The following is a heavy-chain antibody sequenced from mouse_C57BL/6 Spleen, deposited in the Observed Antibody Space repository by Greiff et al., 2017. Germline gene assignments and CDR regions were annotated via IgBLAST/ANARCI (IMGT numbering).Heavy chain of an antibody. V-gene: IGHV1-22*01. Sequence: VQLQQSGPELVKPGASVKMSCKASGYTFTDYNMHWVTQSNGKSLAWLGYINPNNGGTSYNQKFKGKATLTVNTSSRTAYMELRSLTSEYSAVYYCARSNWSRGYAMDDWGQGTSGTVSS. CDR1: GYTFTDYN. J-gene: IGHJ4*01. CDR3: ARSNWSRGYAMDD. CDR2: INPNNGGT. D-gene: IGHD4-1*01.